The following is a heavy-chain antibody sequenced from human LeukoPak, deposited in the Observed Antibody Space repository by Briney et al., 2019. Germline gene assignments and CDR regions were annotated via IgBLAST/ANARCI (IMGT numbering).Heavy chain of an antibody. CDR1: GFTLSSNW. J-gene: IGHJ5*02. D-gene: IGHD3-3*02. CDR2: ISGSGDST. CDR3: AKDENHFWSGYYSNYFDP. V-gene: IGHV3-23*01. Sequence: GGSLRLSCAGSGFTLSSNWMHWVRQAPGKGLEWVSGISGSGDSTNYADSVKGRFTISRDNPKNTLYLQMNSLRAEDTAVYYCAKDENHFWSGYYSNYFDPWGQGILVTVSS.